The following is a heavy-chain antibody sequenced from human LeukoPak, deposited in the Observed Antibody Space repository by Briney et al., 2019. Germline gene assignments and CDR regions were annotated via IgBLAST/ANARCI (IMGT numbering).Heavy chain of an antibody. CDR2: INPNTGGT. CDR1: GYTFTAYY. V-gene: IGHV1-2*02. CDR3: GRGNKSFDP. Sequence: ASVKVSCKASGYTFTAYYVHWVRQAPGQGLEWMGWINPNTGGTNYAQKFQGRVTMTKDTSINAAYTELNKLTSDDTADYYCGRGNKSFDPWGQGTLVTVSS. J-gene: IGHJ5*02.